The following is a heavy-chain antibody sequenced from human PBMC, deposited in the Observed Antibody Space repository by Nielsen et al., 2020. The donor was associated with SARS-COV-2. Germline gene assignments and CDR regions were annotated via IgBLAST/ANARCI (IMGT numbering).Heavy chain of an antibody. J-gene: IGHJ4*02. D-gene: IGHD6-13*01. CDR3: AINLAAAVPGIYDF. CDR2: IYYSGST. Sequence: RQAPGKGLEWIGSIYYSGSTYYNPSLKSRVTISVDTSKNQFSLKLRFVTAADTAVYYCAINLAAAVPGIYDFWGQGILVTVSS. V-gene: IGHV4-39*01.